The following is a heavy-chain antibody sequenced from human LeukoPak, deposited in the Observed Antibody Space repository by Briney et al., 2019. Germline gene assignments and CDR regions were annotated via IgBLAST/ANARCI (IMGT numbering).Heavy chain of an antibody. CDR2: IYYYGST. CDR3: ARHYNSFKTENAFDL. Sequence: SETLSLTCTVSGGSIRSSYWTWIRQPPGKGLEWIGYIYYYGSTDYNPSLKGRVTISLDTSKNQFSLKLSSVTAADTAIYYCARHYNSFKTENAFDLWGQGTMVTVSS. CDR1: GGSIRSSY. D-gene: IGHD3-10*01. V-gene: IGHV4-59*01. J-gene: IGHJ3*01.